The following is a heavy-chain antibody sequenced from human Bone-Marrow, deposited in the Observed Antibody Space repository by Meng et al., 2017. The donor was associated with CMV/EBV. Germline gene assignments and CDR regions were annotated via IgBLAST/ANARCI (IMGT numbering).Heavy chain of an antibody. CDR2: ISGSGGST. J-gene: IGHJ6*02. D-gene: IGHD3-3*01. Sequence: GGSLRLSCAASGFTFSSYAMSWVRQAPGKGLEWVSAISGSGGSTYYADSVKGRFTISRDNSKNTLYLQMNSLRAEDTAVYYCAKALPLGSGHYHYYYYTMDVWGQGTTVTVSS. CDR3: AKALPLGSGHYHYYYYTMDV. CDR1: GFTFSSYA. V-gene: IGHV3-23*01.